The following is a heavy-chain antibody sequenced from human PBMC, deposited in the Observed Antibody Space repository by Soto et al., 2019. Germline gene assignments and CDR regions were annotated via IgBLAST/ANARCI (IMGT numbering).Heavy chain of an antibody. CDR2: ISYDGSNK. CDR3: AKDQRDGYNTYYFDY. D-gene: IGHD5-12*01. J-gene: IGHJ4*02. V-gene: IGHV3-30*18. CDR1: GFTFSSYG. Sequence: PGGSLRLSCAASGFTFSSYGMHWVRQAPGKGLEWVAVISYDGSNKYYADSVKGRFTISRDNSKNTLYLQMNSLRAEDTAVYYCAKDQRDGYNTYYFDYWGQGTLVTVSS.